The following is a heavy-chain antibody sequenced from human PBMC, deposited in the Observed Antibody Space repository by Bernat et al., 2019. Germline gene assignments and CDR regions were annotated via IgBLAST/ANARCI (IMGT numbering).Heavy chain of an antibody. CDR3: ARGLGRRYFDL. D-gene: IGHD2-15*01. V-gene: IGHV4-34*01. CDR1: GGSFSGYF. CDR2: MNHAGST. Sequence: QVQLQQWGAGLLKPSETLSLTCAVYGGSFSGYFWTWIRQPPGKGLEWIAEMNHAGSTNYNPSLKSRVTISIDTSKNQFSLKLASVTAADTAVYYCARGLGRRYFDLWGCDTLVTVSS. J-gene: IGHJ2*01.